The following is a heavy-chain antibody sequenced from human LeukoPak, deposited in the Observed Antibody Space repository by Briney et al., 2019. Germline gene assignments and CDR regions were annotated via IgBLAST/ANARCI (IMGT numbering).Heavy chain of an antibody. Sequence: SETLSLICSVSGGSISSYYWTWIRQPPGKGLEWIGYISYSGTTNYNPSLKSRVSISMDTSKNQVSLKLTSVTAVDTAVYYCARAPPPVTPYYFYFMDVWGEGTTVTISS. D-gene: IGHD4-17*01. CDR1: GGSISSYY. CDR3: ARAPPPVTPYYFYFMDV. J-gene: IGHJ6*03. CDR2: ISYSGTT. V-gene: IGHV4-59*01.